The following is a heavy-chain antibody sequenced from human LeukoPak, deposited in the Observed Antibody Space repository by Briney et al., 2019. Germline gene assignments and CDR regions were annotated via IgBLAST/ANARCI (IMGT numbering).Heavy chain of an antibody. CDR1: GFNFRIYN. V-gene: IGHV3-21*01. CDR2: ISMSSSYI. D-gene: IGHD5-24*01. J-gene: IGHJ4*02. CDR3: ALEGMAGIPPDN. Sequence: GGSLRLSCAASGFNFRIYNMNWVRQAPGKGLEWVSSISMSSSYIYYADSVRGRFTISRDNANNSLYLQMHSLRGEDTAVYYCALEGMAGIPPDNWGQGALVTVSS.